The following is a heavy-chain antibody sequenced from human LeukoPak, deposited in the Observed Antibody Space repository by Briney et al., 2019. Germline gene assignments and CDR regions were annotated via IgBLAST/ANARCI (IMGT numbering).Heavy chain of an antibody. D-gene: IGHD5-18*01. J-gene: IGHJ3*02. CDR2: FDPEDGET. CDR1: GYTLTELS. CDR3: ASPPPLCDTAMVNLGGCAFDI. Sequence: ASVKVSCKVSGYTLTELSMHWVRQAPGKGLEWMGGFDPEDGETIYAQKFQGRVTMTEDTSTDTAYMELSSVRSEDTAVYYCASPPPLCDTAMVNLGGCAFDIWGQGTMVTVSS. V-gene: IGHV1-24*01.